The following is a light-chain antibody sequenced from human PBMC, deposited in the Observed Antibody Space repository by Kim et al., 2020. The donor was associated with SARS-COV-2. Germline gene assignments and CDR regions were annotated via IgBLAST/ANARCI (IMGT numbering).Light chain of an antibody. CDR2: GSS. CDR1: QGISNY. Sequence: ASVGDKVTIPCRASQGISNYLAWYQQNPGKAPKVLIYGSSTLQTGVPSRFSGSGSGTEFPLTISSLQPEYFATYFCLQFNDYPRTFGQGTKVDIK. J-gene: IGKJ1*01. CDR3: LQFNDYPRT. V-gene: IGKV1-9*01.